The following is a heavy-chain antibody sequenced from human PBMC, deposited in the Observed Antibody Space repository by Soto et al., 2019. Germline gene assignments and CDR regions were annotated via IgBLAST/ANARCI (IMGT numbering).Heavy chain of an antibody. Sequence: RASVKVSCKASGGTFSSYAISWVRQAPGQGLEWMGGIIPIFGTVNYAQKFQGRVTITADESTSTAYMELSSLRSEDTAVYYCARAPTYDFWSGNELGGYYYGMDVWGQGTTVTVSS. J-gene: IGHJ6*02. V-gene: IGHV1-69*13. CDR2: IIPIFGTV. D-gene: IGHD3-3*01. CDR3: ARAPTYDFWSGNELGGYYYGMDV. CDR1: GGTFSSYA.